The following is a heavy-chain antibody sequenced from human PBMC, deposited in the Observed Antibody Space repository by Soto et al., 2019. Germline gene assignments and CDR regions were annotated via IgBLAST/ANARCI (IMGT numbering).Heavy chain of an antibody. J-gene: IGHJ4*02. Sequence: EVQLVESGGGLVQPGGSLRLSCVASGFMFDSYAMNWVRQAPGKGLEWVSYISPGGDRIYYAESLKGRITISRDNARNSLSLQMSILSYEDTAVYYCTKSADSAGWGVDFCGQGTLVTVSS. V-gene: IGHV3-48*02. CDR3: TKSADSAGWGVDF. CDR1: GFMFDSYA. D-gene: IGHD6-19*01. CDR2: ISPGGDRI.